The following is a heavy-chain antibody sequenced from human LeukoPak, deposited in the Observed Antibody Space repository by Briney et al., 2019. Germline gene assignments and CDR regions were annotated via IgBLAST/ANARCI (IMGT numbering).Heavy chain of an antibody. CDR2: IGTAGDP. J-gene: IGHJ6*04. Sequence: GGSLRLSCAASGFTFSSYDMHWVRQATGKGLEWVSAIGTAGDPYYPGSVKGRFTISRENAKNSLYLQMNSLGAGDTAVYYCARGHGSGSYLPYGMDVWGKGTTVTVSS. V-gene: IGHV3-13*05. D-gene: IGHD3-10*01. CDR1: GFTFSSYD. CDR3: ARGHGSGSYLPYGMDV.